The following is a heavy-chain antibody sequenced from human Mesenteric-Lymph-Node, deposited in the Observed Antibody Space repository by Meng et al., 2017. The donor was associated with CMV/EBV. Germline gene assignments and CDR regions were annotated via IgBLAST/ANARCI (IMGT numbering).Heavy chain of an antibody. J-gene: IGHJ6*02. CDR3: ARVDDFGSGHLARNGMDV. Sequence: GESLKISCAASGFTFSSYSMNWVRQAPGKGLEWVSSISSSSSYIYYADSVKGRFTISRDNAKNSLYLQMNSLRAEDTAMYYCARVDDFGSGHLARNGMDVWGQGTTVTVSS. CDR1: GFTFSSYS. V-gene: IGHV3-21*01. CDR2: ISSSSSYI. D-gene: IGHD3-3*01.